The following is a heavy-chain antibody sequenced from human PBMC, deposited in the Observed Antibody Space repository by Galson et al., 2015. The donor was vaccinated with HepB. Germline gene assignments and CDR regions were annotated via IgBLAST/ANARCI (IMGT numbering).Heavy chain of an antibody. D-gene: IGHD6-13*01. CDR1: EFTFSNYR. CDR3: ARDLSIAAASTWWYYYYTMDV. J-gene: IGHJ6*02. V-gene: IGHV3-7*03. Sequence: SLRLSCAASEFTFSNYRMSWVRQAPGKGLEWVANIKQDGSEKYYVDSVKGRFTISRDNANNSLYLQMNSLRAEDTAVYYCARDLSIAAASTWWYYYYTMDVWGQGTTVTVSS. CDR2: IKQDGSEK.